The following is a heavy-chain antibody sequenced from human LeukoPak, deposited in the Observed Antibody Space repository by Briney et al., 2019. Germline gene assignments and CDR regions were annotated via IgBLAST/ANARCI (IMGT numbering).Heavy chain of an antibody. J-gene: IGHJ4*02. CDR3: ARIWSLMQRGGEFDY. Sequence: GGSLRLSCAASGFTFSSYAMHWVRQAPGKGLEWVANIKQDGSEKYYVDSVKGRFTISRDNAKNSLYLQMNSLRAEDTAVYYCARIWSLMQRGGEFDYWGQGTLVTVSS. D-gene: IGHD3-10*01. CDR2: IKQDGSEK. CDR1: GFTFSSYA. V-gene: IGHV3-7*01.